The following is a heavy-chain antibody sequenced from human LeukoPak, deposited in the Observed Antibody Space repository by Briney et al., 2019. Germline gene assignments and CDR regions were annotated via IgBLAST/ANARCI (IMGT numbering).Heavy chain of an antibody. CDR3: VRGEDGYNSDY. CDR2: ISSSGNTI. J-gene: IGHJ4*02. Sequence: GGSLRLSCAASGFTFSSYGMNWVRQAPGKGLEWVSYISSSGNTIYYADSVKGRFTISRDNAKNSLYLQMNSLRAEDTAVYYCVRGEDGYNSDYWGQGTLVTVSS. V-gene: IGHV3-48*03. CDR1: GFTFSSYG. D-gene: IGHD5-24*01.